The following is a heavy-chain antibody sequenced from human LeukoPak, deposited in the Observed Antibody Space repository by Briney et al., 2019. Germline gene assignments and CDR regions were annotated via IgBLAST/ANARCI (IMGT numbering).Heavy chain of an antibody. J-gene: IGHJ5*02. Sequence: SETLSLTCAVYGGSFSGYYWSWIRQPPGKGLEWIGEINHSGSTNYNPSLKSRVTISVDTSKNQFSLKLSSVTAADTAVYHCARANVPIVVVPAAIWFDPWGQGTLVTVSS. D-gene: IGHD2-2*01. CDR2: INHSGST. CDR3: ARANVPIVVVPAAIWFDP. CDR1: GGSFSGYY. V-gene: IGHV4-34*01.